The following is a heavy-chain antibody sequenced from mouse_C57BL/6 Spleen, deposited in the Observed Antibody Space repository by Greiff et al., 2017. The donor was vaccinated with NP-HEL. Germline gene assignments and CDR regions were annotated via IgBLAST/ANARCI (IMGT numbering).Heavy chain of an antibody. CDR3: AGVPYYDYDERYAMDY. D-gene: IGHD2-4*01. Sequence: QVQLQQPGAELVKPGASVKMSCKASGYTFTSYWITWVKQRPGQGLEWIGDIYPGSGSTNYNEKFKSKATLTVDTSSSTAYMQLSSLTSEDSAVYYCAGVPYYDYDERYAMDYWGQGTSVTVSS. J-gene: IGHJ4*01. V-gene: IGHV1-55*01. CDR1: GYTFTSYW. CDR2: IYPGSGST.